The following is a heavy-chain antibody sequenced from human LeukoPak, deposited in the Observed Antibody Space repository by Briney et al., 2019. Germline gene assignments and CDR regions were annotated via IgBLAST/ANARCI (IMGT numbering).Heavy chain of an antibody. Sequence: GGSLRLSCAASGFTFSSYGMHWVRQAPGKGLEWVAVMSFDGSSEYYADSVQGRFTVARDNSKNTMYLQMNSLRPEDTAVYYCAKDFRDGYNHPSYYFDSWGQGTLVTVSS. CDR3: AKDFRDGYNHPSYYFDS. CDR2: MSFDGSSE. V-gene: IGHV3-30*18. J-gene: IGHJ4*02. D-gene: IGHD5-24*01. CDR1: GFTFSSYG.